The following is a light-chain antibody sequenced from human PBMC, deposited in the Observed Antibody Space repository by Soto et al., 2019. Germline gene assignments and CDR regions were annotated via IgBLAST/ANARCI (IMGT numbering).Light chain of an antibody. J-gene: IGLJ1*01. CDR1: SSNIGAGYE. CDR3: QFYDSSLSGYV. Sequence: QSVLTQPPSVSEAPGQRVTISCTGSSSNIGAGYEAHWYQQVPGTAPKLLIYENNNRPSGVPDRFSGSKSGTSASLAITGLQAEDEAEYYCQFYDSSLSGYVFVTGTKLTVL. CDR2: ENN. V-gene: IGLV1-40*01.